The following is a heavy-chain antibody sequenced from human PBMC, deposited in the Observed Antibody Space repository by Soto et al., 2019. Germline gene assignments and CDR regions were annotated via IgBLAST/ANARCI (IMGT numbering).Heavy chain of an antibody. CDR2: IYPAGPT. V-gene: IGHV3-53*02. Sequence: EVSLVETGGGLIHPGGSLRLSCAASGFTVSGMFMNWVRQAPGKGLEWVSVIYPAGPTYYADSVKGRFTISRDNSKTTLFLQLNSLRAEETAVYYCARDADGSALNYWGQVILVTVPS. J-gene: IGHJ4*02. CDR1: GFTVSGMF. CDR3: ARDADGSALNY. D-gene: IGHD6-19*01.